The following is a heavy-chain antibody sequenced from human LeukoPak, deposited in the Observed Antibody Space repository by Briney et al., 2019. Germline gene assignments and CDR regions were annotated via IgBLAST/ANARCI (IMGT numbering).Heavy chain of an antibody. J-gene: IGHJ5*02. D-gene: IGHD3-22*01. CDR1: GYTFTGYY. Sequence: ASVKVSCKASGYTFTGYYMHWVRQAPGQGLEWMGWINPNSGGTNYAQKFQGRVTMTRDTSSSTAYMELSRLRSDDTAVYYCAGEDYYDSSGYLPWGQGTLVTVSS. CDR3: AGEDYYDSSGYLP. V-gene: IGHV1-2*02. CDR2: INPNSGGT.